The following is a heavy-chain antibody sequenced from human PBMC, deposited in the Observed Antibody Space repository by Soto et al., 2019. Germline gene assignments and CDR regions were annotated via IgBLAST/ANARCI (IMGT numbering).Heavy chain of an antibody. CDR3: ARPNTAMAYYYYYYGMDV. D-gene: IGHD5-18*01. Sequence: QVQLVESGGGVVQPGRSLRLSCAASGFTLSSYAIHWVRQAPGKGLEWVAAISYDGGNKYYADSVMGRFTISRDNSKNTLYLQMNSLRAEDTAVYYCARPNTAMAYYYYYYGMDVWGQGTTVTVSS. CDR2: ISYDGGNK. CDR1: GFTLSSYA. V-gene: IGHV3-30-3*01. J-gene: IGHJ6*02.